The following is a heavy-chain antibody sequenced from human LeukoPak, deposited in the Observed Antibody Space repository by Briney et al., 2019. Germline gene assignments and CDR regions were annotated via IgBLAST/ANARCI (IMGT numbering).Heavy chain of an antibody. CDR1: GLTFNDYA. D-gene: IGHD3-10*01. CDR3: AKDLGMRGVTHPYYYYGMDV. V-gene: IGHV3-9*01. CDR2: ISRNIGDI. Sequence: GGSMRLASAADGLTFNDYAMHWDRQAPGKGLEWVSGISRNIGDIGYADSVKGRFTISRDNAKNSLYLQMNSLTDEDTALYYCAKDLGMRGVTHPYYYYGMDVWGQGTTVTVSS. J-gene: IGHJ6*02.